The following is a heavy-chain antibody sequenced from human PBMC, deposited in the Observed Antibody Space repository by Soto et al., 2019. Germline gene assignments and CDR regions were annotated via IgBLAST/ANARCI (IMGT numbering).Heavy chain of an antibody. J-gene: IGHJ3*02. Sequence: QVQLVQSGAEVKKPGASVKVSCKTSGYTFTTYYVHWVRQAPGQGLEWMAIINPSSGTTNYAQKFKGRVAVTRDTSTSTVYVEVSSLRSEDTAVYYCARAQPNSSGWTNAFDIWGQGTVVTVSS. CDR1: GYTFTTYY. D-gene: IGHD6-25*01. V-gene: IGHV1-46*01. CDR3: ARAQPNSSGWTNAFDI. CDR2: INPSSGTT.